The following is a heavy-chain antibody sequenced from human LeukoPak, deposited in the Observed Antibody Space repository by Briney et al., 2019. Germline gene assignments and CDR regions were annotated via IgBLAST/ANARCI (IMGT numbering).Heavy chain of an antibody. D-gene: IGHD6-19*01. V-gene: IGHV4-4*07. J-gene: IGHJ3*02. CDR2: IYTSGST. CDR3: ARDPHNGYSSGWYPGNAFDI. CDR1: GGSISSYS. Sequence: KSSETLSLTCTVSGGSISSYSWSWIRQPAGKGLEWIGRIYTSGSTNYNPSLKSRVTMSVDTSKNQFSLKLSSVTAADTAVYYCARDPHNGYSSGWYPGNAFDIWGQGTMVTVSS.